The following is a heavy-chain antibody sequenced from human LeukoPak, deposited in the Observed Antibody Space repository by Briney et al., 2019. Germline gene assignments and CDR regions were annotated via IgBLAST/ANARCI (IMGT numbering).Heavy chain of an antibody. CDR3: ARQGYKSGWYPTFDF. CDR2: VYYAGIT. V-gene: IGHV4-59*01. CDR1: GDSIGTYY. D-gene: IGHD6-19*01. J-gene: IGHJ4*02. Sequence: SETLSLTCTVSGDSIGTYYWSWIRRPPGKGLEWIRHVYYAGITDYNPSLQSRVTISVDPSRNQLSLKLNSVTAADTAVYYCARQGYKSGWYPTFDFWGPGTQVIVSS.